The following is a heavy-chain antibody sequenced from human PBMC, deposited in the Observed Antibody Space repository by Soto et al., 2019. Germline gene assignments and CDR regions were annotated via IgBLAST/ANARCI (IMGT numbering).Heavy chain of an antibody. Sequence: SETLSLTXTVSGGSISSYYWSWIRQPPGKGLEWIGYIYYSGSTNYNPSLKSRVTISVDTSKNQFSLKLSSVTAADTAVYYCARGPRYSGSYLDYWGQGTLVTVSS. V-gene: IGHV4-59*01. CDR3: ARGPRYSGSYLDY. CDR2: IYYSGST. J-gene: IGHJ4*02. D-gene: IGHD1-26*01. CDR1: GGSISSYY.